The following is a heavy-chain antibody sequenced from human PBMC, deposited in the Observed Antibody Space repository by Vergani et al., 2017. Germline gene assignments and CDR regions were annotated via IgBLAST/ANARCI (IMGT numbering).Heavy chain of an antibody. CDR2: IIPIFGTA. CDR3: AIGVAGTARGYYYGMDV. CDR1: GGTFSSYA. D-gene: IGHD6-19*01. V-gene: IGHV1-69*01. Sequence: QVQLVQSGAEVKKPGSSVTVSCTASGGTFSSYAISWVRPAPGPGLEWMGGIIPIFGTAQDAQKFQGRVTITADESTSTAYMELSSLRSEDTAVYYCAIGVAGTARGYYYGMDVWGQGTTVTVAS. J-gene: IGHJ6*02.